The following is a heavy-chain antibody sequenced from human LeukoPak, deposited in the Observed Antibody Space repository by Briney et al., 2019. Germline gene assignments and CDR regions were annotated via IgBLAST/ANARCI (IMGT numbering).Heavy chain of an antibody. CDR2: IWYDGSNE. V-gene: IGHV3-33*01. CDR3: ARGSNSGYSIDS. D-gene: IGHD3-22*01. Sequence: GRSLRLSCAVSGFSFSSYGMHWVRQAPGQGLEWVAVIWYDGSNENYADFVKSRFTISRDNSKNTLYLQMNSLRAEDTAVYFCARGSNSGYSIDSWGQGTLVTVSS. J-gene: IGHJ4*02. CDR1: GFSFSSYG.